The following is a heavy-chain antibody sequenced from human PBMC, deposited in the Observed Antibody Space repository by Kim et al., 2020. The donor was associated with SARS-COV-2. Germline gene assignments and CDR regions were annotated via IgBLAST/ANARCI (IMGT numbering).Heavy chain of an antibody. V-gene: IGHV4-31*03. D-gene: IGHD3-9*01. CDR3: ARTSGLRYFDWLDY. Sequence: SETLSLTCTVSGGSISSGGYYWSWIRQHPGKGLEWIGYIYYSGSTYYNPSLKSRVTISVDTSKNQFSLKLSSVTAADTAVYYCARTSGLRYFDWLDYWGQGTLVTVSS. CDR2: IYYSGST. J-gene: IGHJ4*02. CDR1: GGSISSGGYY.